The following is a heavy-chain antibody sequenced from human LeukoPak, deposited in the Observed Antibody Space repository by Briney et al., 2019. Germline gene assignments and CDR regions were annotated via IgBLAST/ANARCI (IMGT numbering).Heavy chain of an antibody. CDR1: GDTFSSYA. J-gene: IGHJ6*02. CDR3: ARGIVGATYYCYYGMDV. D-gene: IGHD1-26*01. Sequence: GASVKVSCKSSGDTFSSYAISWVRQGPGQGLEWMGRIIPILGIANYAQKFQGRATITADKSTSTAYMELSSLRSEDTAVYYCARGIVGATYYCYYGMDVWGQGTTVTVSS. V-gene: IGHV1-69*04. CDR2: IIPILGIA.